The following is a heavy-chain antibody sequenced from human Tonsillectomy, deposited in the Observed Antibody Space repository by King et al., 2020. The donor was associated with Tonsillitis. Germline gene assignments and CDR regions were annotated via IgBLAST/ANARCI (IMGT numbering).Heavy chain of an antibody. CDR3: ARQWYMPACGADY. V-gene: IGHV5-51*01. Sequence: QLVQSEAEVKKPGESLKISCKGSGYSFTTYWIGWVRQLPGKGLEWMGIIYPGDSDTRYSPSFQGQVTISADKSISTAYLQWSRLRASDNAMYYCARQWYMPACGADYWGQGTLVTVPS. CDR2: IYPGDSDT. D-gene: IGHD2-8*02. J-gene: IGHJ4*02. CDR1: GYSFTTYW.